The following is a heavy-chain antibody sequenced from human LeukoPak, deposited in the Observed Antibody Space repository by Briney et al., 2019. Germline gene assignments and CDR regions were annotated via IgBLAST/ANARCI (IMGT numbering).Heavy chain of an antibody. CDR2: ISGSGGST. J-gene: IGHJ6*03. Sequence: GGSLRLSCAASGFTFSSYAMSWVRQAPGKGLEWVSAISGSGGSTYYADSVKGRFTISRDNSKNTLYLQMNSLRAEDTAVYYCAKDSSGRNYNYYYMDVWGKGTTVTVSS. D-gene: IGHD6-19*01. CDR3: AKDSSGRNYNYYYMDV. CDR1: GFTFSSYA. V-gene: IGHV3-23*01.